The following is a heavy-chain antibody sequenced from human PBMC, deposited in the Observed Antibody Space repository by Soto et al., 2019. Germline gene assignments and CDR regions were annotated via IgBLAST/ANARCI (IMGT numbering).Heavy chain of an antibody. CDR1: GYTFTGYY. Sequence: ASVKVSCEASGYTFTGYYMHGVRQAPGQVPEWKGWIHPKSGGTNYAQTFQGWVTMTKDTFSSSAQMGLSRLRSDDTAVYYCARDFGCGGDSYSDDFYGMDGWGQGTTVTVSS. J-gene: IGHJ6*02. D-gene: IGHD2-21*02. CDR3: ARDFGCGGDSYSDDFYGMDG. V-gene: IGHV1-2*04. CDR2: IHPKSGGT.